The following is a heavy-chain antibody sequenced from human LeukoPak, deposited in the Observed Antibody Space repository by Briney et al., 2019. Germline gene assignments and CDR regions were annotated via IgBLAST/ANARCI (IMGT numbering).Heavy chain of an antibody. CDR2: IYYSGST. V-gene: IGHV4-61*08. D-gene: IGHD3-10*01. Sequence: SETLSLTCTVSGGSISSGGYYWSWIRQHPGKGLEWIGYIYYSGSTYYNPSLKSRVTISVDTSKNQFSLNLSSMTAADTAVYYCARAVSHGSGSPFDYWGQGTLVTVSS. J-gene: IGHJ4*02. CDR1: GGSISSGGYY. CDR3: ARAVSHGSGSPFDY.